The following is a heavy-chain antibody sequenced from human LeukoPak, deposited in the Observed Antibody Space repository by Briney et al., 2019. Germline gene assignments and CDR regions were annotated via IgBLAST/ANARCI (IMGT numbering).Heavy chain of an antibody. Sequence: GSLRLSCAASGFTLSSYWMHWVRQAPGKGLVWVSRINSDGSSTSYADSVKGRFTISRDNAKNTLYLQMNSLRAEDTAVYYCARSKWLSPTENYYFDYWGQGTLVTVSS. J-gene: IGHJ4*02. CDR3: ARSKWLSPTENYYFDY. V-gene: IGHV3-74*01. CDR1: GFTLSSYW. CDR2: INSDGSST. D-gene: IGHD3-22*01.